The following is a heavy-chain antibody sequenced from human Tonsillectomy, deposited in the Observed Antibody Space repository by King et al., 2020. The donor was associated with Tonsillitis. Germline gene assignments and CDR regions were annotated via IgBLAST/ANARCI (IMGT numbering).Heavy chain of an antibody. CDR3: AKEYRHYYYFDY. Sequence: VQLVESGGGVVQPGRSLRLSCAASGFTFSSYGMHWVRQAPGKGLEWVAVISFDGSNKYYADSVKGRLTISRDNSKNTLYLQMNSLRAEDTVVYYCAKEYRHYYYFDYWGQGTLVTVSS. J-gene: IGHJ4*02. CDR1: GFTFSSYG. V-gene: IGHV3-30*18. D-gene: IGHD3-10*01. CDR2: ISFDGSNK.